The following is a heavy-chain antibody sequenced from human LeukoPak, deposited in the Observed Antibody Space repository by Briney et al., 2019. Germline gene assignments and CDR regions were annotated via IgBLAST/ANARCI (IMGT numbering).Heavy chain of an antibody. Sequence: GGSLRLSCAASGFTFKTHAMSWVRQAPGKGLEWVSRIDDSGVIRSYADAVKGRFTISRDNSKMTLTLQMNSLRAEDTAVYYCAKRLKRNYYYHYAMDVWGQGTTVTVSS. CDR1: GFTFKTHA. V-gene: IGHV3-23*01. CDR3: AKRLKRNYYYHYAMDV. CDR2: IDDSGVIR. D-gene: IGHD3-22*01. J-gene: IGHJ6*02.